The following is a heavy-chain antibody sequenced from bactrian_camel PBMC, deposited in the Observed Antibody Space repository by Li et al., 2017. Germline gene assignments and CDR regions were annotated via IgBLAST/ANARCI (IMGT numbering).Heavy chain of an antibody. V-gene: IGHV3S5*01. Sequence: VQLVESGGGLVQPGGSLRLSCAASGHLFSSYYRSWIRQAPGKGLEWVSKILSDGRYTYYSDSVKGRFTISQDKERNTVYLQMNSLKPEDTAVYYCAADGGGTWYSPNYWGQGTQVTVS. CDR1: GHLFSSYY. D-gene: IGHD7*01. CDR3: AADGGGTWYSPNY. CDR2: ILSDGRYT. J-gene: IGHJ4*01.